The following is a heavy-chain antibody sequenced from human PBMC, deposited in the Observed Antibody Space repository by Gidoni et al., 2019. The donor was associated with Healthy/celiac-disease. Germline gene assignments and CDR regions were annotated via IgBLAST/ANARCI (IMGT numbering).Heavy chain of an antibody. CDR3: AREPSYYYGMDV. V-gene: IGHV3-21*01. Sequence: EVQLVESGGGLVKPGGSLRLSCAASGFPFSSYSMNWVRQAPGKGLEWVSSISSSSSYIYYADSVKGRFTISRDNAKNSLYLQMNSLRAEDTAVYYCAREPSYYYGMDVWGQGTTVTVSS. CDR2: ISSSSSYI. J-gene: IGHJ6*02. CDR1: GFPFSSYS.